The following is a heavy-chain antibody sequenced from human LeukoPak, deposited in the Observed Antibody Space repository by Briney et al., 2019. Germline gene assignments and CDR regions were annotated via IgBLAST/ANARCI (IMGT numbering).Heavy chain of an antibody. CDR2: IYYSGST. J-gene: IGHJ3*02. CDR1: GGSISSYY. D-gene: IGHD3-22*01. Sequence: TPSETLSLTCTVSGGSISSYYWSWIRQPPGKGLEWIGYIYYSGSTNYNPSLKSRVTISVDTSKNQFSLKLSSVTAADTAVYYCARDNYYDSSGYYWSRGAFDIWGQGTMVTVSS. V-gene: IGHV4-59*01. CDR3: ARDNYYDSSGYYWSRGAFDI.